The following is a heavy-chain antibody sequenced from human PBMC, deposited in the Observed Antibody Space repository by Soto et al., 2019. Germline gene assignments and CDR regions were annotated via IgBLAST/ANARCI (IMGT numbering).Heavy chain of an antibody. V-gene: IGHV1-46*01. J-gene: IGHJ5*02. Sequence: QVQLVQSGAEVKKPGASVKVSCKASGYTFTSYYMHWVRQAPGQGLEWMGIINPSGGSTSYAQKFQGRVTMTRDTSTSTGYMELSSLRSEDTAVYYCARTDCSSTSCYTKQQLAQSNWFDPWGQGTLVTVSS. CDR1: GYTFTSYY. D-gene: IGHD2-2*02. CDR3: ARTDCSSTSCYTKQQLAQSNWFDP. CDR2: INPSGGST.